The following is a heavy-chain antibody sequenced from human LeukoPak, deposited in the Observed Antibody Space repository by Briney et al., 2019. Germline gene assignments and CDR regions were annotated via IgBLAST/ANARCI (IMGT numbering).Heavy chain of an antibody. D-gene: IGHD3-16*02. Sequence: GESLKISCKGSGYSFTSYWIGWVRQMPGKGLEWMGIIYPGDSDTRYSPSFQGQFTISADKSISTAYLQWSSLKASDTAMYYCARRYDYVWGSYRWDYFDYWGQGTLVTVSS. CDR3: ARRYDYVWGSYRWDYFDY. J-gene: IGHJ4*02. V-gene: IGHV5-51*01. CDR2: IYPGDSDT. CDR1: GYSFTSYW.